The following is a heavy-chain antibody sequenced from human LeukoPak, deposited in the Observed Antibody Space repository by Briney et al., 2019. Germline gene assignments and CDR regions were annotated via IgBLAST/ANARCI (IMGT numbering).Heavy chain of an antibody. D-gene: IGHD3-22*01. Sequence: PSETLSLTCAVYGGSFSGYYWSWIRQPPGKGLEWIGEINHSGSTSYNPSLKSRVTISVDTSKNQFSLKLSSVTAADTAVYYCARGRKPLTYYYDSSGYHFDYWGQGTLVTVSS. CDR2: INHSGST. J-gene: IGHJ4*02. V-gene: IGHV4-34*01. CDR1: GGSFSGYY. CDR3: ARGRKPLTYYYDSSGYHFDY.